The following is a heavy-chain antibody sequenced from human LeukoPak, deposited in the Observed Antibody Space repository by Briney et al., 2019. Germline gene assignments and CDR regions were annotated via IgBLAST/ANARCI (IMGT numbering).Heavy chain of an antibody. V-gene: IGHV3-15*01. J-gene: IGHJ4*02. Sequence: PGGSLRLSCAASGFTFSNAWMSWVRQAPGKGLEWVGRIKSKTDGGTTDYAAPVKGRFTNSRDDSKNTLYLQMNSLKTEDTAVYYCTTPLYGDYYFDYWGQGTLVTVSS. CDR3: TTPLYGDYYFDY. D-gene: IGHD4-17*01. CDR1: GFTFSNAW. CDR2: IKSKTDGGTT.